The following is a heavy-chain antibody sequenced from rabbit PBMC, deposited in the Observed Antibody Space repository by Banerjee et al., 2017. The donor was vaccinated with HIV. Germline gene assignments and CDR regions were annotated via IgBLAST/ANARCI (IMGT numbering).Heavy chain of an antibody. J-gene: IGHJ6*01. V-gene: IGHV1S47*01. Sequence: QEQLEESGGDLVKPEGSLTLTCKASGFDFSSDAMCWVRQAPGKGLEWIACIYTNGGSTWYASCVNGRFTISRSTSLNTVNLKMTSLTAADTATYFCVRSGASADYGYDLWGPGTLVTVS. D-gene: IGHD6-1*01. CDR2: IYTNGGST. CDR1: GFDFSSDA. CDR3: VRSGASADYGYDL.